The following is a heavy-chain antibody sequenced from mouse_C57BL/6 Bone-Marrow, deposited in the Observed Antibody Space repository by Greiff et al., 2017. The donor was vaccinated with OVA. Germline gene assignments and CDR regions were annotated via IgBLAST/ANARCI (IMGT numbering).Heavy chain of an antibody. V-gene: IGHV1-50*01. CDR3: ARYYGPYFDY. CDR1: GYTFTSYW. CDR2: IDPSDSYT. D-gene: IGHD1-1*01. J-gene: IGHJ2*01. Sequence: VQLQQPGAELVKPGASVKLSCKASGYTFTSYWMQWVKQRPGQGLEWIGEIDPSDSYTNYNQKFKGKATLTVDTSSSTAYMQLSSLTSEDSAVDYCARYYGPYFDYWGQGTTLTVSS.